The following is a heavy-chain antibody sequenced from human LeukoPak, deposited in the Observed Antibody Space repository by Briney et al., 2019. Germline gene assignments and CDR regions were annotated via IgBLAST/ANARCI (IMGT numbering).Heavy chain of an antibody. V-gene: IGHV3-30*03. Sequence: GGSLRLSCAASGFTFSTYGMHWVRQAPGKGLEWVAVISYDVSNKYYADSVKGRFTISRDNSKNTLYLQMNSLRAEDTAVYYCARYYGSGTFAVDYWGQGALVTVSS. D-gene: IGHD3-10*01. CDR1: GFTFSTYG. CDR3: ARYYGSGTFAVDY. J-gene: IGHJ4*02. CDR2: ISYDVSNK.